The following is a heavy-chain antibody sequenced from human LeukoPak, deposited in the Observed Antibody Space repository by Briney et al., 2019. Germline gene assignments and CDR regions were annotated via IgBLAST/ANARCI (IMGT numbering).Heavy chain of an antibody. D-gene: IGHD3-22*01. CDR1: GYTFTGYY. J-gene: IGHJ4*02. CDR3: ARGPKIVVIITTPFDY. CDR2: INPNSGGT. Sequence: ASVKVSCKASGYTFTGYYMHWVRQAPGQGLEWMGWINPNSGGTNYAQKFQGWVTMTRDTSISTAYMELSRLRSDDTAVYYCARGPKIVVIITTPFDYWGQGTLVTVSS. V-gene: IGHV1-2*04.